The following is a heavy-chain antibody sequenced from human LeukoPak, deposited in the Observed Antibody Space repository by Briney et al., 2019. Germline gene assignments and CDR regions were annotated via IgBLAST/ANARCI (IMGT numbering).Heavy chain of an antibody. J-gene: IGHJ6*03. CDR3: ARGYPYYDILTGYYGYSYYMDV. CDR1: GYTFTSYD. CDR2: MNPNSGNT. Sequence: ASVKVSCKASGYTFTSYDINWVRQATGQGLEWMGWMNPNSGNTGYAQKFQGRVTMTRNTSISTAYMELSSLRSEDTAVYYCARGYPYYDILTGYYGYSYYMDVWGKGTTVTISS. V-gene: IGHV1-8*02. D-gene: IGHD3-9*01.